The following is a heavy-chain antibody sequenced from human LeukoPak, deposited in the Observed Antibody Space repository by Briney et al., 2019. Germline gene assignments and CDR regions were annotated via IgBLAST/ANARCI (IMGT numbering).Heavy chain of an antibody. CDR3: AKDPKETGNHFDY. J-gene: IGHJ4*02. CDR1: GFTFSGYW. CDR2: IKDDGSEK. V-gene: IGHV3-7*01. Sequence: GGSLRLSCAASGFTFSGYWMSWVRQAPGKGLEWVASIKDDGSEKYYMDSVKGRFTISRDNSKNTLYLQMNSLRAEDTAVYYCAKDPKETGNHFDYWGQGTLVTVSS. D-gene: IGHD7-27*01.